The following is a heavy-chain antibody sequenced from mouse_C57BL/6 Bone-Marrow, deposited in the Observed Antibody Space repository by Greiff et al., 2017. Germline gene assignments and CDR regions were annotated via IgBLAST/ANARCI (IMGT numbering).Heavy chain of an antibody. CDR3: ARSAGSSYNWYFDV. Sequence: VKLQQPGAELVMPGASVKLSCKASGYTFTSYWMHWVKQRPGQGLEWIGEIDPSDSYTNYNQKFKGKSTLTVYKSSSTAYMQLSSLTSEDSAVYYCARSAGSSYNWYFDVWGTGTTVTVSS. J-gene: IGHJ1*03. D-gene: IGHD1-1*01. CDR1: GYTFTSYW. CDR2: IDPSDSYT. V-gene: IGHV1-69*01.